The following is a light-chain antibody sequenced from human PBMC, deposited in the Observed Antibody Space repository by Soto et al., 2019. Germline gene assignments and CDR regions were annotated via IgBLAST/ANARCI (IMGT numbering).Light chain of an antibody. CDR1: NSDVGGYDY. V-gene: IGLV2-14*01. CDR3: SSHTSSSTRVV. Sequence: QSVLTQPASVSGSPGQSITISCTGTNSDVGGYDYVSWYQQHPGKAPKLLIYDVSNRPSGVSNRFSASKSGNTASLTISGLQAEDEDDYYCSSHTSSSTRVVFGGGTKLTVL. J-gene: IGLJ2*01. CDR2: DVS.